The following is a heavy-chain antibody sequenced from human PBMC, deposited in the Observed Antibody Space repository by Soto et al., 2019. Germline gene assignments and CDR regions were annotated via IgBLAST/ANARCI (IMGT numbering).Heavy chain of an antibody. V-gene: IGHV1-8*01. CDR2: MNPNSGNR. CDR1: GYTFTSYD. D-gene: IGHD3-3*01. J-gene: IGHJ6*03. Sequence: ASVKVSCKASGYTFTSYDINWVRQATGQGLEWMGWMNPNSGNRGYAQKFQGRVTMTRNTSISTAYMELSSLRSEDTAVYYCARAAEISFLEWLPFYYYYYMAVGGKGTTVTVSS. CDR3: ARAAEISFLEWLPFYYYYYMAV.